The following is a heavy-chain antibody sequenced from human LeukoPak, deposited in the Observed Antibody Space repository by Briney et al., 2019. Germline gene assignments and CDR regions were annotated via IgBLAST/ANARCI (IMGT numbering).Heavy chain of an antibody. CDR2: IWYDGSNK. V-gene: IGHV3-33*01. J-gene: IGHJ6*02. CDR3: ARGDYAYYGMDV. Sequence: PGGSVRLSCAASGCTFSRYGMHWVRQAPGQGLEWVAVIWYDGSNKYYADSVKGRFTISRDNSKNTLYLQMNSLRAEDTAVYYCARGDYAYYGMDVWGQGTTVTVSS. CDR1: GCTFSRYG.